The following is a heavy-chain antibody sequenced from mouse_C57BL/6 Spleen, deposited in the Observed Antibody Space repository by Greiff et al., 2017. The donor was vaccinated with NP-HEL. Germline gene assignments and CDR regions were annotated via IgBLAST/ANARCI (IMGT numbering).Heavy chain of an antibody. CDR3: ASGGYGNYYAMDY. V-gene: IGHV2-9-1*01. CDR1: GFSLTSYA. J-gene: IGHJ4*01. D-gene: IGHD2-1*01. Sequence: VKLVESGPGLVAPSQSLSITCTVSGFSLTSYAISWVRQPPGKGLEWLGVIWTGGGTNYNSALKSRLSISKDNSKSQVFLKMNSLQTDDTARYYCASGGYGNYYAMDYWGQGTSVTVSS. CDR2: IWTGGGT.